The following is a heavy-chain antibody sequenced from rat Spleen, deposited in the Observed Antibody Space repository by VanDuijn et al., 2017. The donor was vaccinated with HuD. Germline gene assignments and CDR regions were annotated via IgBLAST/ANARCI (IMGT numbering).Heavy chain of an antibody. CDR1: GFTFSNYG. J-gene: IGHJ2*01. CDR2: INYDGTNI. Sequence: EVQLVESGGGLVQPGRSMKLSCVASGFTFSNYGMHWIRQAPTKGLEWVASINYDGTNIHYRDSVKGRFTVSRDNAKSSLYLQMYSLRSEDTATYYCTKMPPMGDYFDCWGQGVMVTVSA. D-gene: IGHD1-7*01. V-gene: IGHV5-20*01. CDR3: TKMPPMGDYFDC.